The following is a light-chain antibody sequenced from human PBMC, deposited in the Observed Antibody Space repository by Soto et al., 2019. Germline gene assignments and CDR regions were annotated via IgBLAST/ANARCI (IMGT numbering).Light chain of an antibody. J-gene: IGLJ3*02. Sequence: QSVLTQPPSVSGAPGQRVTISCTGSSSNIGAGYDVHWYQQLPGTAPKLLIYGNNNRPSWVPDRFSGSKSGTSASLAITGLQAEDEADYYCQSYDTSLSAVVFGGGTKLTVL. CDR1: SSNIGAGYD. CDR3: QSYDTSLSAVV. CDR2: GNN. V-gene: IGLV1-40*01.